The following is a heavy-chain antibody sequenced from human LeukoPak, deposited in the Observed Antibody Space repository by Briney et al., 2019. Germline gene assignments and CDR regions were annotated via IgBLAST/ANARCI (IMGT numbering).Heavy chain of an antibody. J-gene: IGHJ4*02. CDR2: ISGSGGST. CDR1: GFTFSSYA. Sequence: PGGSLRLSCAASGFTFSSYAMSWVRQAPGKGLGWVSAISGSGGSTYYADSVKGRFTISRDNSKNTLYLQMNSLRAEDTAVYYCAKASGSYSFRIFLDYWGQGTLVTVSS. D-gene: IGHD1-26*01. CDR3: AKASGSYSFRIFLDY. V-gene: IGHV3-23*01.